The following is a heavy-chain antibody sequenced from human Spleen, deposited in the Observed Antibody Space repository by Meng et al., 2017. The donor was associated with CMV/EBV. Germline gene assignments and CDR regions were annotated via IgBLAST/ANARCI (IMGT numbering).Heavy chain of an antibody. V-gene: IGHV4-39*07. CDR3: AREYRVKTVTILH. Sequence: SETLSLTCTVSGGSISSSSYYWGWIRQPPGKGLEWIGSIYYSGSTYYNPSLKSRVTISVDTSKNQFSLKLSSVTAADTAVYYCAREYRVKTVTILHWGQGTLVTVSS. J-gene: IGHJ4*02. CDR2: IYYSGST. D-gene: IGHD4-17*01. CDR1: GGSISSSSYY.